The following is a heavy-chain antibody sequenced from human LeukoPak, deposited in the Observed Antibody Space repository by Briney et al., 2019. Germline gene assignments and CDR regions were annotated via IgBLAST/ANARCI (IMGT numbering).Heavy chain of an antibody. V-gene: IGHV1-69*06. CDR3: ASGRTDIVVVPATLRNYFLDY. J-gene: IGHJ4*02. CDR2: IIPMFGTA. D-gene: IGHD2-2*01. CDR1: GGTFSSYD. Sequence: ASVKVSCKASGGTFSSYDISWVRQAPGQGLEWMGGIIPMFGTANYAQKFQGRVTISADKSTSTAYMELSSLRSEDTAVYYCASGRTDIVVVPATLRNYFLDYWGQGTLVTVSS.